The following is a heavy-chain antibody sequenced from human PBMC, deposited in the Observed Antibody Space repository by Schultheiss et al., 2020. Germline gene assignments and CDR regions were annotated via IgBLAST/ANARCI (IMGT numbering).Heavy chain of an antibody. CDR2: ISYDGSNK. V-gene: IGHV3-30-3*01. Sequence: GSLRLSCAASGFTFSSYAMHWVRQAPGKGLEWVAVISYDGSNKYYADSVKGRFSISRDNAKNSLYLQMNSLKIEDTAVYYCTQLCSGDCYSGYWGQGTLVTVSS. D-gene: IGHD2-21*02. CDR1: GFTFSSYA. J-gene: IGHJ4*02. CDR3: TQLCSGDCYSGY.